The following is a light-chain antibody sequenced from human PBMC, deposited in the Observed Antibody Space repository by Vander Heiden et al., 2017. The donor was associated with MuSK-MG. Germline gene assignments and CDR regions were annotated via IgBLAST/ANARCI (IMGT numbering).Light chain of an antibody. Sequence: EIVLTQSPATLSLSPGERATLSCRASQSVSTYIAWYQQRPGQAPRLLIYDVSDRAPGTPASFSGSGSGTDFTLTISSLEPEDFAVYYCQQRTTWPRTFGQGTTVEIK. V-gene: IGKV3-11*01. J-gene: IGKJ1*01. CDR1: QSVSTY. CDR3: QQRTTWPRT. CDR2: DVS.